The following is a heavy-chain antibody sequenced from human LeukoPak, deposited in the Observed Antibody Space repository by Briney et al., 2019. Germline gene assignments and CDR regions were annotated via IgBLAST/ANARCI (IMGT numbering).Heavy chain of an antibody. Sequence: SQTLSLTCTVSGGSISSGSYYWSWIRQPAGKGLEWIGRIYTSGSTNYNPSLKSRVTISVDTSKNQFSLKLSSVTAADTAVYYCARALPDWFDPWGQGTLVTFPS. CDR1: GGSISSGSYY. V-gene: IGHV4-61*02. CDR3: ARALPDWFDP. J-gene: IGHJ5*02. CDR2: IYTSGST.